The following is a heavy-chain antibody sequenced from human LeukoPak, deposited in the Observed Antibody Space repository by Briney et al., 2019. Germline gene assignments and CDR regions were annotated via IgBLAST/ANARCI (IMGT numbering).Heavy chain of an antibody. V-gene: IGHV4-39*01. CDR1: GGSISDTNYY. D-gene: IGHD2-2*01. CDR2: IHYSGTT. CDR3: ARQKNCATITRCQFDG. Sequence: SETLSLTCTVSGGSISDTNYYWAWIRQPPGEGLEWIGSIHYSGTTNYSPSLKSLVTISVDTSRNQFSLNLNSVTAADTAVFDCARQKNCATITRCQFDGWGQGTLVTVSS. J-gene: IGHJ4*02.